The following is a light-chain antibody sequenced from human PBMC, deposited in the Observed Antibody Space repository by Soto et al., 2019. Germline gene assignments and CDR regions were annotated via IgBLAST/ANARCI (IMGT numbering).Light chain of an antibody. J-gene: IGLJ2*01. CDR3: CSYAGDLAL. CDR2: DVS. Sequence: QSVLTAPRSVSGSTGQSVTISCTGTSSDVGGYDFVSWYQQHPGKAPKLMISDVSKRPSGVPDRFSGSKSGNTASLTISGLQAEDEADYYCCSYAGDLALFGGGTKVTVL. V-gene: IGLV2-11*01. CDR1: SSDVGGYDF.